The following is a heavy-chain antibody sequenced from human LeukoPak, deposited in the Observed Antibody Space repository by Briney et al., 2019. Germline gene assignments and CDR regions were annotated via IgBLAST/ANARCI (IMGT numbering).Heavy chain of an antibody. CDR2: FIPIFYTA. CDR3: ARDPRYSSGYSGFDY. V-gene: IGHV1-69*01. Sequence: SSVKVSCKASGGTFSSYAISGVRQARGQGLEWMGGFIPIFYTANYAHNFQDRVTITADESTNTAYMELSSLRSEDTAVYYCARDPRYSSGYSGFDYWGQGTLVTVSS. CDR1: GGTFSSYA. D-gene: IGHD3-22*01. J-gene: IGHJ4*02.